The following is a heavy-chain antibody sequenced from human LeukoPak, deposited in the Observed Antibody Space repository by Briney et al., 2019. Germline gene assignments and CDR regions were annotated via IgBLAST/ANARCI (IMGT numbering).Heavy chain of an antibody. V-gene: IGHV3-20*04. CDR3: ASDRRSDSSGYAFDI. D-gene: IGHD3-22*01. J-gene: IGHJ3*02. CDR1: GFTFDDYA. CDR2: INWNGDNT. Sequence: GGSLRLSCVASGFTFDDYAMSWVRQAPGKGLEWVSGINWNGDNTVYPDSVKGRFTISRDNAKNSLYLQMNSLGAEDTASYYCASDRRSDSSGYAFDIWGQGTMVTVSS.